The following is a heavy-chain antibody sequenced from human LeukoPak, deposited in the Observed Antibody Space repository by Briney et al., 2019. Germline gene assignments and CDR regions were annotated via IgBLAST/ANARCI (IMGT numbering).Heavy chain of an antibody. J-gene: IGHJ4*02. Sequence: PSETLSLTCTVSGGSISSYYWSWIRQPPGKGLEWVSYISSSSSTIYYADSVKGRFTISRDNAKNSLYLQMNSLRAEDTAVYYCARWDCSSTSCRLFDYWGQGTLVTVSS. CDR1: GGSISSYY. CDR2: ISSSSSTI. CDR3: ARWDCSSTSCRLFDY. V-gene: IGHV3-48*01. D-gene: IGHD2-2*01.